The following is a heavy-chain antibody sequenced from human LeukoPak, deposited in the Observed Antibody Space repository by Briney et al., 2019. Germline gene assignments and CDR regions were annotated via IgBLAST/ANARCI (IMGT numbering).Heavy chain of an antibody. CDR1: GFTFSSYS. Sequence: GGSLRLSCAASGFTFSSYSMNWVRQAPGKGLEWVSSISSSSSYIYYADSQKGRFTISRDNAKNSLYLQINSMRDEDTAVYYCARAEYSSSWYRFHYFDYWGQGTLVTVSS. V-gene: IGHV3-21*01. D-gene: IGHD6-13*01. CDR2: ISSSSSYI. CDR3: ARAEYSSSWYRFHYFDY. J-gene: IGHJ4*02.